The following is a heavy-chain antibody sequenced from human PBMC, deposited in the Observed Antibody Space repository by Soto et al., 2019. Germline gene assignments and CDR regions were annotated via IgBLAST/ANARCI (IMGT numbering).Heavy chain of an antibody. CDR2: FIPIFVSA. Sequence: QLHLVQSGAEVKKAGSSVKVSCKASGGTVSSYAITRVRQAPGKGLEWMGVFIPIFVSAHYAPKFQGRITITADESTSTAYMELSGLTSEDTAIYYCARDVSSDTTGFRGYDLWGQGTQVTVSS. CDR1: GGTVSSYA. J-gene: IGHJ4*02. D-gene: IGHD3-10*01. V-gene: IGHV1-69*01. CDR3: ARDVSSDTTGFRGYDL.